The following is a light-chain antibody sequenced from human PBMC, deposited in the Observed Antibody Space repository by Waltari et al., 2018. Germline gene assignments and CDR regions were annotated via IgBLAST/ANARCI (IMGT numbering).Light chain of an antibody. V-gene: IGKV1-9*01. CDR3: QQLNSFPLT. CDR2: GAS. CDR1: QGINDY. J-gene: IGKJ4*01. Sequence: DIQMTQSPSSLSASVGDRVTITCRASQGINDYLAWYQQTPGKAPKLLTSGASTFQRGVPSRFSGSGSGTDFTLSISSLQPEDFATYFCQQLNSFPLTFGGGTKVEI.